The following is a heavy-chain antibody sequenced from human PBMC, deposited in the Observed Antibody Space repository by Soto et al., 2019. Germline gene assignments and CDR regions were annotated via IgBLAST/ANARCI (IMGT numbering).Heavy chain of an antibody. Sequence: ASVKVSCKASGGTFSSYAISWVRQAPGQGLEWMGGIIPIFGTANYAQKFQGRVTITADESTSTACMELSSLRSEDTAVYYCARAEMVVVAATRYYYYGMDVWGQGTTVTVSS. V-gene: IGHV1-69*13. CDR1: GGTFSSYA. CDR2: IIPIFGTA. J-gene: IGHJ6*02. D-gene: IGHD2-15*01. CDR3: ARAEMVVVAATRYYYYGMDV.